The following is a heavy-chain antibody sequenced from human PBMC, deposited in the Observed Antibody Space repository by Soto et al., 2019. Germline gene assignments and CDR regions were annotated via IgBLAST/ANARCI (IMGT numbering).Heavy chain of an antibody. CDR3: ASARSSVGAPGGFIEF. CDR1: GFIFTNYW. CDR2: INPAGSDS. V-gene: IGHV3-7*03. J-gene: IGHJ4*02. D-gene: IGHD1-26*01. Sequence: EVQLVESGGGLVQPGGSLRLSCAASGFIFTNYWINWVRQAPGKGLEWVANINPAGSDSRYVDSVKGRFTISRDNAKNSVYLQMNSLRDDDTAVSYCASARSSVGAPGGFIEFWGQGSLVTVSS.